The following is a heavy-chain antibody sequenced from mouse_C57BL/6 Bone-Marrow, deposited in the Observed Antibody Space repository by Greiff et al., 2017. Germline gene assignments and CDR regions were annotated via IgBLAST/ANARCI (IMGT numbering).Heavy chain of an antibody. V-gene: IGHV1-19*01. D-gene: IGHD1-1*01. Sequence: VQLQQSGPVLVKPGASVKMSCKASGYTFTDYYMNWVKQSHGKSLEWIGVINPYNGGTSYNQKFKGKATLTVDKSSSTAYMELKSLTAEDSAVYYCANYYGSSSAWFAYWGQGTLVTVSA. J-gene: IGHJ3*01. CDR3: ANYYGSSSAWFAY. CDR2: INPYNGGT. CDR1: GYTFTDYY.